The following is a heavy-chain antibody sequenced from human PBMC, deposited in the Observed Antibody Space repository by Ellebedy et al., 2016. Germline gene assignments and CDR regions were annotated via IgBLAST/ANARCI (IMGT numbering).Heavy chain of an antibody. CDR3: AKWNGGWYAFEV. V-gene: IGHV4-59*02. CDR1: GGSVSSDY. D-gene: IGHD6-19*01. Sequence: SETLSLTCNVSGGSVSSDYWNWIRRPPGKGLEWIGYVFHTGTTNYNPSLKSRVTMSVDTSKSQFSLRLTSVTAANTAVYYCAKWNGGWYAFEVWGQGTMVTVSS. CDR2: VFHTGTT. J-gene: IGHJ3*01.